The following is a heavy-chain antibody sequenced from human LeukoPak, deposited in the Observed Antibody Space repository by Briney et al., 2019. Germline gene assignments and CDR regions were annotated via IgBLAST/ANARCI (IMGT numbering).Heavy chain of an antibody. Sequence: PSETLSLTCAVSGGSISSGGYSWSWIRQPPGKGLEWIGYIYHSGSTYYNPSLKSRVTISVDRSKNQFSLKLSSVTAADTAVYYCARAVNGDAFDIWGQGTMVTVSS. J-gene: IGHJ3*02. CDR1: GGSISSGGYS. CDR3: ARAVNGDAFDI. V-gene: IGHV4-30-2*01. CDR2: IYHSGST. D-gene: IGHD2-8*01.